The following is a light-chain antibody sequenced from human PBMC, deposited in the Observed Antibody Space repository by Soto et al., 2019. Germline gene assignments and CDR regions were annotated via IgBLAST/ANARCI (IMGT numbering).Light chain of an antibody. V-gene: IGKV1-5*01. Sequence: DIQMTQSPSALSASVGDRVTIACRASQSISSWLAWYQHKPGKAPKVLIYDASTLESGVPSRFSGSGSGTEFTLTISSLQPDDFATYFCQQYNNWPFSFGPGTRLEIK. J-gene: IGKJ5*01. CDR1: QSISSW. CDR2: DAS. CDR3: QQYNNWPFS.